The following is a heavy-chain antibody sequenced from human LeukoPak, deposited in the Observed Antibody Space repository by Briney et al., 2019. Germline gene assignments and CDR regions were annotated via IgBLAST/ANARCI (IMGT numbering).Heavy chain of an antibody. D-gene: IGHD6-19*01. V-gene: IGHV4-31*03. CDR3: ARGTSRHPDVAQWLVRTLDY. CDR1: GGSISSGGYY. J-gene: IGHJ4*02. CDR2: IYHSGST. Sequence: SQTLSLTCTVSGGSISSGGYYWSWIRQHPGKGLEWIGEIYHSGSTNYNPSLKSRVTISVDKSKNQFSLKLSSVTAADTAVYYCARGTSRHPDVAQWLVRTLDYWGQGTLVTVSS.